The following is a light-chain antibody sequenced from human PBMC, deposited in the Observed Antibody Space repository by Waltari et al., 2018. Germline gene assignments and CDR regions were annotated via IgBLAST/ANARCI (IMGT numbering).Light chain of an antibody. Sequence: AVQMTQSPSSLSASVGDRDSITCRASRGVGSDLSWYQQKAGTAPKLLIYAISTLQSGVPSRFSGSGSATDFTLTISNLQPEDFATYYCLQDSYKPYSFGPGTKLEIK. V-gene: IGKV1-6*01. CDR3: LQDSYKPYS. J-gene: IGKJ2*03. CDR1: RGVGSD. CDR2: AIS.